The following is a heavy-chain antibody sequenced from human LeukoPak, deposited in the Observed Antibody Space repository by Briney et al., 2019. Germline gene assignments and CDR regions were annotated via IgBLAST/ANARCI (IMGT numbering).Heavy chain of an antibody. CDR1: GGSISSYY. V-gene: IGHV4-59*01. J-gene: IGHJ4*02. CDR2: IYYSGST. CDR3: ARGGGYYDILTGYYMGSFAPSTPNHFDY. D-gene: IGHD3-9*01. Sequence: SETLSLTCTVSGGSISSYYWSWIRQPPGKGLEWIGYIYYSGSTNYNPSLKSRVTISVDTSKNQFSLKLSSVTAADTAVYYCARGGGYYDILTGYYMGSFAPSTPNHFDYWGQGTLVTVSS.